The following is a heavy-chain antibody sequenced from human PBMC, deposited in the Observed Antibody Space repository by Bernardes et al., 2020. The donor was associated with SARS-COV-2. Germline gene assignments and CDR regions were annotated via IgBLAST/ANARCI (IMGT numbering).Heavy chain of an antibody. CDR2: ISAYNGNT. CDR1: GYIFTSYV. V-gene: IGHV1-18*01. CDR3: ARAYIVVVPAAMMSYWFDP. Sequence: ASVKVSCKASGYIFTSYVISWVRQAPGQGLEWMGWISAYNGNTNYAQKLQGRVTMTTDTSTSTAYMELRSLRSDDTAVYYCARAYIVVVPAAMMSYWFDPWGQGTLVTVSS. J-gene: IGHJ5*02. D-gene: IGHD2-2*01.